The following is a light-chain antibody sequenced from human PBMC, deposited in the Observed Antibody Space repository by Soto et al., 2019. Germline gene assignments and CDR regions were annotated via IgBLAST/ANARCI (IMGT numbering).Light chain of an antibody. CDR2: DVS. Sequence: QSALTQPRSVSGSPGQSVTISCTGNYSDIGSYNDVSWYQHHPAKAPRLMIFDVSQRPSGVPDRFSGSKSGNTASLTISGLQTEDEADYYCCSYVRAYRLMIFGEGTKLTVL. CDR3: CSYVRAYRLMI. CDR1: YSDIGSYND. J-gene: IGLJ2*01. V-gene: IGLV2-11*01.